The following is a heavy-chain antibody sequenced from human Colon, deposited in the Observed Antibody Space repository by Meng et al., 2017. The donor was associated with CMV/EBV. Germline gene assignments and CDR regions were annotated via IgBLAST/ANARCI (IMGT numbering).Heavy chain of an antibody. Sequence: ASVQVSCKASGYTFTDNFIHWVRQAPGQGLEWMGWLTPGTGGTFYAQNFQGSVTMTGDTSISTAYMELRRLTSDDTAVYYCARHGNYLDVWGQGTTVTVSS. CDR1: GYTFTDNF. J-gene: IGHJ6*02. CDR2: LTPGTGGT. V-gene: IGHV1-2*02. D-gene: IGHD4-17*01. CDR3: ARHGNYLDV.